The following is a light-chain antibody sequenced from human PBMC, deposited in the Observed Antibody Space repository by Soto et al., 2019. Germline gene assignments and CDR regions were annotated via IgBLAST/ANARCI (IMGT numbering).Light chain of an antibody. Sequence: EIVLTQSPGTLSLSPGERATLSCRASQSVSSSYLAWYQQKPGQAPRLLIYGASSRATGIPDRFSGSGSGTDLTITISRLEPEDFEVYYCQQYGSSSLTFGQGTRLEIK. J-gene: IGKJ5*01. CDR2: GAS. CDR1: QSVSSSY. CDR3: QQYGSSSLT. V-gene: IGKV3-20*01.